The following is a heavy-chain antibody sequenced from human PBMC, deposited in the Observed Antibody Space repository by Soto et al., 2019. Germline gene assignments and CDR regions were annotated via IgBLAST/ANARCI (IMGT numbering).Heavy chain of an antibody. Sequence: GGSLRLSCAASGFTFSSYAMSWVRQAPGKGLEWVSAISGSGGSTYYADSVKGRFTISRDNSKNTLYLQMKSLRAEDTAVYYCAKGILKTTPPKGYYYDSSGYHPAFDIWGQGTMVTVSS. D-gene: IGHD3-22*01. CDR1: GFTFSSYA. CDR3: AKGILKTTPPKGYYYDSSGYHPAFDI. V-gene: IGHV3-23*01. CDR2: ISGSGGST. J-gene: IGHJ3*02.